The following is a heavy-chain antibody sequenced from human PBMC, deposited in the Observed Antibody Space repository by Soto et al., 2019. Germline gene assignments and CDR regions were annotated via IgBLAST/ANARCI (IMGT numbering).Heavy chain of an antibody. J-gene: IGHJ6*02. D-gene: IGHD5-12*01. CDR2: ISGSGGST. Sequence: GGSLRLSCAASGFTFSSYAMSWVRQAPGKGLEWVSAISGSGGSTYYADSVKGRFTISRDNSKNTLYLQMNSLRAEDTAVYYCAKEPSYNYPDYYYYGMDVWGQGTTVTVSS. V-gene: IGHV3-23*01. CDR3: AKEPSYNYPDYYYYGMDV. CDR1: GFTFSSYA.